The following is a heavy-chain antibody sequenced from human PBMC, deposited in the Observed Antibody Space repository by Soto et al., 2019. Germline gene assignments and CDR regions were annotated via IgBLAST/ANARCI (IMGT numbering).Heavy chain of an antibody. D-gene: IGHD4-17*01. J-gene: IGHJ5*02. Sequence: ASVKVSCTASGYTFTGYFMRWVRQAPGQGLEWMGWINPNSGGTSYAQKFQGRVTMTRDTSISTAYMELTRLRSDDTAVYYCARDYGDYDNWFDHWG. CDR1: GYTFTGYF. CDR2: INPNSGGT. CDR3: ARDYGDYDNWFDH. V-gene: IGHV1-2*02.